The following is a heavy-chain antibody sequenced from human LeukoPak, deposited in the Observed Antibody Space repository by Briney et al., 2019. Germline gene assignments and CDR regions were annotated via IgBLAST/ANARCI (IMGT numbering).Heavy chain of an antibody. V-gene: IGHV3-7*03. D-gene: IGHD1-26*01. CDR3: VKDSPPRYSGSPPAY. Sequence: SGGSLRLSCAASGFTFSSYWVSWVRQAPGKGLEWVANINKDGGEKYCVDSVKGRFTISRDNAKNSLYLQMNSLRADDTAVYYCVKDSPPRYSGSPPAYWGQGTLVTVSS. J-gene: IGHJ4*02. CDR2: INKDGGEK. CDR1: GFTFSSYW.